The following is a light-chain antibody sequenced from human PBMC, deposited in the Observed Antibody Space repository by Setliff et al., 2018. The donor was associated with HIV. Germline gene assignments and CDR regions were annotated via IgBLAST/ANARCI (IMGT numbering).Light chain of an antibody. J-gene: IGLJ1*01. Sequence: QSALAQPRSVSGSPGQTVTLSCTGSTSYVGNYNYVSWYQQYPGKAPKLIIFDVSRRPSGVPDRFSGSKSQNTASLTISGLQPEDEADYYCCSYLGSYSYIFGTGTKVTVL. CDR3: CSYLGSYSYI. CDR2: DVS. CDR1: TSYVGNYNY. V-gene: IGLV2-11*01.